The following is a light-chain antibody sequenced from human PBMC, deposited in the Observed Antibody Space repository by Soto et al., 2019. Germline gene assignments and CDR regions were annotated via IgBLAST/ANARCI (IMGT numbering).Light chain of an antibody. CDR3: QHYKSFSLN. V-gene: IGKV1-5*03. Sequence: DIQMTQSPSTLSASVGDRVTITCRASEDIRTWLAWYQQKPGKAPKLLIYSASSLETGVPSRFSGSGSGTDFTLTISSLQPDDFAAYFCQHYKSFSLNFGGGTKVDIK. CDR2: SAS. J-gene: IGKJ4*01. CDR1: EDIRTW.